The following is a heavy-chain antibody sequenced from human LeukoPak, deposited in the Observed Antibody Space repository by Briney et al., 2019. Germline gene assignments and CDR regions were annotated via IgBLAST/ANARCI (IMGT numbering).Heavy chain of an antibody. Sequence: GGSLRLSCAASGFTFSSYWMSWVRQAPGKGLEWVANIKEDGSEKFYVDSVKGRFSMPRDNARNSLYLQMNSLRAEDTAVYYCARGVPTGIDYFDYWGQGTLVTVSS. D-gene: IGHD1-1*01. CDR3: ARGVPTGIDYFDY. J-gene: IGHJ4*02. V-gene: IGHV3-7*01. CDR1: GFTFSSYW. CDR2: IKEDGSEK.